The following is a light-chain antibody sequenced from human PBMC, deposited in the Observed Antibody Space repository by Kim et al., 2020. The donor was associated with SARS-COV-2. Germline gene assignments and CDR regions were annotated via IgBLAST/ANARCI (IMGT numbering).Light chain of an antibody. CDR1: PSVSGSY. J-gene: IGKJ5*01. CDR3: QKYSGSRIT. CDR2: GTS. Sequence: SPGEGDTPSCTASPSVSGSYLAWCHQKPGQAPRLLIYGTSSRGTGITDRFSGSGSVTDCTLSIRRLEPEDFAVYYCQKYSGSRITFGHGTRREIK. V-gene: IGKV3-20*01.